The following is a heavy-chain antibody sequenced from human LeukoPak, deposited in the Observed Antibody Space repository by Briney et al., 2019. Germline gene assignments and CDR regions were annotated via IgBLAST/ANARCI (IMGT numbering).Heavy chain of an antibody. CDR1: GYTFTGYY. J-gene: IGHJ3*02. CDR3: ARGRVVVPAAIGDAFDI. Sequence: ASVKVSCKASGYTFTGYYMHWVRQAPGQGLEWMGWINPNSGGTNYAQKFQGRVTMTRDTSISTAYMELSRLRSDDTAVYYCARGRVVVPAAIGDAFDIWGQGTMVTVSS. D-gene: IGHD2-2*02. V-gene: IGHV1-2*02. CDR2: INPNSGGT.